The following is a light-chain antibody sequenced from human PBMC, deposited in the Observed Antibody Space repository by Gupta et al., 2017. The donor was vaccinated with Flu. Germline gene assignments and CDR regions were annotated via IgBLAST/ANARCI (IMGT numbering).Light chain of an antibody. CDR1: QSALYSSNNKNS. Sequence: DIVMTQSPDSLAVSLGERATINCKSSQSALYSSNNKNSLAWYQQKPGQPPKLLIAWASTRESGVPDRFSGSGSGTDFTLTISSLQAEDVAVYYCQQYCNTPPTFGPGTKVDIK. CDR2: WAS. J-gene: IGKJ3*01. CDR3: QQYCNTPPT. V-gene: IGKV4-1*01.